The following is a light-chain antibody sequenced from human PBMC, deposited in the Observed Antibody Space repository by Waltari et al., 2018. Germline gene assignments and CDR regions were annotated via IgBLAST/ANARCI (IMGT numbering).Light chain of an antibody. J-gene: IGLJ3*02. CDR3: VIYMGSGIWV. CDR2: KTN. V-gene: IGLV8-61*01. CDR1: SGSLSSTSY. Sequence: QTVVTQEPSLSVSPGETVTLTCDLSSGSLSSTSYPSWYQQRPGQAPRTLVYKTNIRSSGVPDRFSGSVLGNKAALTITGAQADDESDYYCVIYMGSGIWVFGGGTKLTVL.